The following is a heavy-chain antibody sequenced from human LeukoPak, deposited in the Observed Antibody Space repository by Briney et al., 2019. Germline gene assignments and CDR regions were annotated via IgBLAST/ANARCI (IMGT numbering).Heavy chain of an antibody. D-gene: IGHD1-1*01. CDR2: IWYDGSNK. CDR1: GFTFSSYG. CDR3: ARTVGNAFDI. J-gene: IGHJ3*02. Sequence: GGSLRLSCAASGFTFSSYGMHWVRQAPGKGLEWVAVIWYDGSNKYYADSVKGRFTISRDNSKNTLYLETNSLRADDTAVYYCARTVGNAFDIWGQGTMVTVSS. V-gene: IGHV3-33*01.